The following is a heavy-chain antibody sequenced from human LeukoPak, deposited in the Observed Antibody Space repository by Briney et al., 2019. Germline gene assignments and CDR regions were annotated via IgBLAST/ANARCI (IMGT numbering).Heavy chain of an antibody. D-gene: IGHD3-22*01. J-gene: IGHJ5*02. V-gene: IGHV3-21*01. CDR3: ARDYYDSSGFGWFDP. Sequence: GGSLRLSCAASGFTFSSYSMNWVRQAPGKGLEWVSSISSSSSYIYYADSVKGRFTISRDNAKNSLYLQMNSQRAEDTAVYYCARDYYDSSGFGWFDPWGQGTLVTVSS. CDR2: ISSSSSYI. CDR1: GFTFSSYS.